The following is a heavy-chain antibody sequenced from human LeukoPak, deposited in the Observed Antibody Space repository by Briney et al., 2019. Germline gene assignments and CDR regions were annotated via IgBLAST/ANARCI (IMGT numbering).Heavy chain of an antibody. Sequence: SQTLSLTCAESGDSISSGTYYWNWIRQPPGKGLEWVGYIFHSGSTYYSPSLESRVTISVDTSKAQFSPTLSSVTAADTTLYYCARGYSDYPYFFDSWGQGALVTVSS. CDR3: ARGYSDYPYFFDS. J-gene: IGHJ4*02. V-gene: IGHV4-30-2*01. CDR1: GDSISSGTYY. CDR2: IFHSGST. D-gene: IGHD5-12*01.